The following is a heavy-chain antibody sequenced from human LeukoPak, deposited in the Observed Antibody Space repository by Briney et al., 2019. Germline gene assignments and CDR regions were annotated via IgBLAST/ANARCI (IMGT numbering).Heavy chain of an antibody. V-gene: IGHV3-64*02. D-gene: IGHD2-21*01. J-gene: IGHJ4*02. CDR2: VVGNGGTT. Sequence: GGSLRLSCAASGFTFTTYTIHWIRQAPGKGLEYVSAVVGNGGTTYYADSVKGRFTISRDSSKNTVYLQMGSLRAEDTAVYYCARERAYYYFDYWGQGAQVTVSS. CDR3: ARERAYYYFDY. CDR1: GFTFTTYT.